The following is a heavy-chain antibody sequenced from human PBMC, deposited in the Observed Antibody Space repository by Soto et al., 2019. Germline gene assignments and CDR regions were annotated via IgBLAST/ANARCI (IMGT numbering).Heavy chain of an antibody. D-gene: IGHD2-21*02. Sequence: QVPLVQSGAEVKKPWSSVKVSCKASGGTFSSYAISWVRQAPGQVLEWMGGIIPIFGTANYAQKFQGRVTITADESTSTDYMELSSLRSEDTAVYYCARGPHVVVTAIQLDYWGQGTLVTVS. J-gene: IGHJ4*02. CDR3: ARGPHVVVTAIQLDY. CDR2: IIPIFGTA. CDR1: GGTFSSYA. V-gene: IGHV1-69*01.